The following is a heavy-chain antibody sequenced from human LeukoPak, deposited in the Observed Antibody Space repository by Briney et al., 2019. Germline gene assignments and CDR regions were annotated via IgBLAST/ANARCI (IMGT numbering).Heavy chain of an antibody. Sequence: PSETLSLTCAVYGGSFSGYYWSWIRQPPGKGLEWIGEINHSGSTNYNPSLKSRVTISVDTSKNQFSLKLSSVTAADTAVYYCASYGDPLFDYWGQGTLVTVSS. CDR3: ASYGDPLFDY. D-gene: IGHD4-17*01. J-gene: IGHJ4*02. CDR2: INHSGST. CDR1: GGSFSGYY. V-gene: IGHV4-34*01.